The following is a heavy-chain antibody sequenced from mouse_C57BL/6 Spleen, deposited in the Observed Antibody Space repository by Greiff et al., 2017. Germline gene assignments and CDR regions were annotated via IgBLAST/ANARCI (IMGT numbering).Heavy chain of an antibody. CDR3: ARSGDSSGVAWFAY. J-gene: IGHJ3*01. D-gene: IGHD3-2*02. CDR1: GYTFTDYY. V-gene: IGHV1-26*01. CDR2: INPNNGGT. Sequence: EVKLQQSGPELVKPGASVKISCKASGYTFTDYYMNWVKQSHGKSLEWIGDINPNNGGTSYNQKFKGKATLTVDKSSSTAYMELRSLTSEDSAVYYCARSGDSSGVAWFAYWCQGTLVTVSA.